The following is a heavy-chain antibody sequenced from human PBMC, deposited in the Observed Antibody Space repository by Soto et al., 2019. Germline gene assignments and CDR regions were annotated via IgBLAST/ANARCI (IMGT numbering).Heavy chain of an antibody. V-gene: IGHV1-18*01. CDR1: GYTFTSYG. J-gene: IGHJ6*02. Sequence: VASVKVSCKASGYTFTSYGISWVRQAPGQGLEWMGWISAYNGNTNYAQKLQGRVTMTTDTSTSTAYMELRSLRSDDTAVYYCARDRTVTTGEDGMDVWGQGTTVTVSS. D-gene: IGHD4-17*01. CDR2: ISAYNGNT. CDR3: ARDRTVTTGEDGMDV.